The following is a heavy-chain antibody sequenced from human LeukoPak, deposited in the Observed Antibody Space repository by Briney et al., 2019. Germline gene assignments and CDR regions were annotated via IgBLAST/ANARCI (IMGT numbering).Heavy chain of an antibody. D-gene: IGHD2-2*01. CDR2: IYHSGST. V-gene: IGHV4-38-2*02. CDR3: ARHRRDLGYCSSTSCQDYYYYYYYMDV. Sequence: PSETLSLTCTVSGGSISSYYWGWIRQPPGKGLEWIGSIYHSGSTYYNPSLKSRVTISVDTSKNQFSLKLSSVTAADTAVYYCARHRRDLGYCSSTSCQDYYYYYYYMDVWGKGTTVTVSS. J-gene: IGHJ6*03. CDR1: GGSISSYY.